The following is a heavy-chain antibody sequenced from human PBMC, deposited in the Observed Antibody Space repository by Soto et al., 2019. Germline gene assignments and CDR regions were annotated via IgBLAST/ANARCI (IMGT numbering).Heavy chain of an antibody. J-gene: IGHJ4*02. CDR3: AKDRPQIWFGEEGFDY. Sequence: QVQLVQSGAEVKKPGASVKVSCKASGYTFTSYDISWVRQAPGQTLEWMGWISGYNGNTNYVQTLQGRVTMTTDTSTSTAYMELRSLRSDDTAVYYCAKDRPQIWFGEEGFDYWGQGTLVTVSS. CDR2: ISGYNGNT. CDR1: GYTFTSYD. V-gene: IGHV1-18*01. D-gene: IGHD3-10*01.